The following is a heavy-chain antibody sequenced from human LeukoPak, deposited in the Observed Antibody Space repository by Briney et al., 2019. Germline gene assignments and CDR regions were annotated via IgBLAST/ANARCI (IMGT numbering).Heavy chain of an antibody. V-gene: IGHV3-74*01. D-gene: IGHD4-17*01. CDR2: INPEGSRG. Sequence: GGSLRLSCAASGFNFSKYWMHWVRQAPRKGLVWVSRINPEGSRGTYADSVMGRLTISRDNAESTLYLQMNSLRGDDTAVYYCYAPEVDYWGQGTLVTVSS. CDR3: YAPEVDY. CDR1: GFNFSKYW. J-gene: IGHJ4*02.